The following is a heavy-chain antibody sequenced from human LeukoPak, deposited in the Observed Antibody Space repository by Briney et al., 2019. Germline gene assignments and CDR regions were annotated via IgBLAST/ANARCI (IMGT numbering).Heavy chain of an antibody. J-gene: IGHJ4*02. CDR2: ISGTGGST. CDR1: GFTLSSYA. Sequence: GGSLRLSCAASGFTLSSYAMNWVRQAPGKGLEWVSAISGTGGSTYYADSVKGRFTISRDNSKNTLYLQMNSLRAGDTAVYYCAKVPAGWITRGGYFDYWGQGTLVTVSS. CDR3: AKVPAGWITRGGYFDY. V-gene: IGHV3-23*01. D-gene: IGHD1-20*01.